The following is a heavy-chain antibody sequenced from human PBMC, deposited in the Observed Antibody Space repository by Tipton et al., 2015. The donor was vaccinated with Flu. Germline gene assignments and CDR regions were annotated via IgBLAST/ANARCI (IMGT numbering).Heavy chain of an antibody. J-gene: IGHJ4*01. CDR3: ARGISDYGAVYLDY. CDR2: IKQDESSK. V-gene: IGHV3-7*01. D-gene: IGHD4-17*01. CDR1: GFTFSSYW. Sequence: GSLRLSCAASGFTFSSYWMAWVRQAPGKGLEWVANIKQDESSKNYVDAVKGRFSISRDNAKNSLYLQMNSLRAEDTAVYYCARGISDYGAVYLDYWGQGALVTVSS.